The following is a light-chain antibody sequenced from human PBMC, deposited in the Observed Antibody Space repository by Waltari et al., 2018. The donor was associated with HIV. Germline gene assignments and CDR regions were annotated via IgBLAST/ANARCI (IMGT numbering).Light chain of an antibody. V-gene: IGLV1-44*01. CDR2: GHD. Sequence: QSVLIQPPSASGTPGQRVTISCSGRRSNIGSNSVNWYQQFPGPAPQLLLFGHDRRPSGVPDRFSGSKSGTSASLVINGLQPEDEADYYCSAWDDNLNALFGGGTKLTVL. CDR1: RSNIGSNS. CDR3: SAWDDNLNAL. J-gene: IGLJ2*01.